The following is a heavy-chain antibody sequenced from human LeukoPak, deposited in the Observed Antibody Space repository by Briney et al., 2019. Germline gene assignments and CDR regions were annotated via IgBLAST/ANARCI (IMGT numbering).Heavy chain of an antibody. V-gene: IGHV3-7*01. CDR3: ARGRYLDWLPYFFDY. CDR2: IDRDGREK. Sequence: PGGSVTLSCAASVFTFNIYWISWVRHAPWKGLEWVVSIDRDGREKSFVDSVKGRFSISRDNAKNTLYLQMNSLRVEDTAVYYCARGRYLDWLPYFFDYWGQGILVTVSS. CDR1: VFTFNIYW. D-gene: IGHD3-9*01. J-gene: IGHJ4*02.